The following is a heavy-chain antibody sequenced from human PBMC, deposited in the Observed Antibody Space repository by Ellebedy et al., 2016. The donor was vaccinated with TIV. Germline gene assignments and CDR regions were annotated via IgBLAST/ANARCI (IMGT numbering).Heavy chain of an antibody. J-gene: IGHJ4*02. CDR2: ISGSGGNT. D-gene: IGHD2-8*01. Sequence: PGGSLRLSCAASGFTFSSYAMSWVRQAPGKGLEWVSGISGSGGNTYYADSVKGRFTIPRDNSKNTLYLQMNRLRGEDTAVHYCAKGRRMVYSTGGLDYWGQGTLVTVSS. CDR1: GFTFSSYA. V-gene: IGHV3-23*01. CDR3: AKGRRMVYSTGGLDY.